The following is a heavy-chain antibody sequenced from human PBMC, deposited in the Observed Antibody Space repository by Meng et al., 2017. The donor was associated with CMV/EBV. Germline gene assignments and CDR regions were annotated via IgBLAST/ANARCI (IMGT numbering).Heavy chain of an antibody. D-gene: IGHD3-10*01. Sequence: KASGYTFTSYYMHWVRQAAGQGLEWMGIIKPSGGSTSYAQKFQGRVTMTRDTSTSTVYMELSSLRSEDTAVYYCARSELWFGELLDYWGQGTLVTVSS. CDR3: ARSELWFGELLDY. V-gene: IGHV1-46*01. CDR1: GYTFTSYY. CDR2: IKPSGGST. J-gene: IGHJ4*02.